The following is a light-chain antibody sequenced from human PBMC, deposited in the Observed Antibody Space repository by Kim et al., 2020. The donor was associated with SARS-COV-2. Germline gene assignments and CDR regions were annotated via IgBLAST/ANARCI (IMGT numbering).Light chain of an antibody. V-gene: IGKV3-20*01. J-gene: IGKJ1*01. CDR3: QQYGSSPGT. Sequence: SPGGRATLSCRASRSVNSDYLAWYQHKPGQIPRLLMFGTSKRATGIPDRFTGSGSGTDFTLTISRLEPEDFAVYYCQQYGSSPGTFGQGTKVEIK. CDR1: RSVNSDY. CDR2: GTS.